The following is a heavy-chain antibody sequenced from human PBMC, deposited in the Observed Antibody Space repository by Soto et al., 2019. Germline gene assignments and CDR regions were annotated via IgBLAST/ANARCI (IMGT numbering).Heavy chain of an antibody. V-gene: IGHV3-23*01. CDR1: GFTFSSYA. J-gene: IGHJ4*02. CDR2: ISGSGGST. CDR3: AKGTTDLQLVFDY. D-gene: IGHD6-13*01. Sequence: SGGSLRLCCAASGFTFSSYAMSWVRQDPGKGLEWVSAISGSGGSTYYADSVKGRFTISRDNSKNTLYLQMNSLRAEDTAVYYCAKGTTDLQLVFDYWGQGTLVTVSS.